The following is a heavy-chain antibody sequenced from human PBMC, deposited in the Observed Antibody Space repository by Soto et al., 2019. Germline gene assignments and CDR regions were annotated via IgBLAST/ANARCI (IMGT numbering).Heavy chain of an antibody. Sequence: SQTLSLTCAISGDSVSSNSAAWNWIRQSPSRGLEWLGRTYYRSKWYNDYAVSVKSRITINPDTSKNQFSLQLNSVTPEDTAVYYCARYREFGSSWTRHFDYWGQGTLVTVSS. CDR2: TYYRSKWYN. V-gene: IGHV6-1*01. CDR1: GDSVSSNSAA. D-gene: IGHD6-13*01. CDR3: ARYREFGSSWTRHFDY. J-gene: IGHJ4*02.